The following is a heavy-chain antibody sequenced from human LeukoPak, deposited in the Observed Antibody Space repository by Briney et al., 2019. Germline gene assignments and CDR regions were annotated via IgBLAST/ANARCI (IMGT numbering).Heavy chain of an antibody. CDR3: ARDRYGGFDY. J-gene: IGHJ4*02. V-gene: IGHV4-59*01. CDR1: GGSISRYY. CDR2: IYYSGST. Sequence: SETLSLTCTVSGGSISRYYWSWIRQPPGKGLEWIGYIYYSGSTNYNPSLKSRVTISVDTSKNQFSLKLSSVTAADTAVYYCARDRYGGFDYWGQGTLVTVSS. D-gene: IGHD1-26*01.